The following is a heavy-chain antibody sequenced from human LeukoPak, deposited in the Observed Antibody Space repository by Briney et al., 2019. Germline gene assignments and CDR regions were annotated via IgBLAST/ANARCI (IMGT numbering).Heavy chain of an antibody. CDR3: AKVHSSGWYYFDY. CDR1: GFTFSSYA. CDR2: ISGSGGST. V-gene: IGHV3-23*01. D-gene: IGHD6-19*01. J-gene: IGHJ4*02. Sequence: PGGSLRLSCAASGFTFSSYAMSWVRQAPGKGLEWVSAISGSGGSTYYADSVKGPFTISRDNSKNTLYLQMNSLRAEDTAVYYCAKVHSSGWYYFDYWGQGTLVTVSS.